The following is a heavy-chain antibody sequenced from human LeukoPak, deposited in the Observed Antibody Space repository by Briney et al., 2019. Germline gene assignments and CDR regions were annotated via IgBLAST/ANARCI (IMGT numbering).Heavy chain of an antibody. CDR3: ARDGIYCSGGSCYSGYYYYYGMDV. D-gene: IGHD2-15*01. V-gene: IGHV1-69*13. CDR2: IIPIFGTA. Sequence: ASVKVSCKASGGTFISYAISWVRQAPGQGLEWMGGIIPIFGTANYAQKFQGRVTITADESTSTAYMELSSLRSEDTAVYYCARDGIYCSGGSCYSGYYYYYGMDVWGQGTTVTVSS. J-gene: IGHJ6*02. CDR1: GGTFISYA.